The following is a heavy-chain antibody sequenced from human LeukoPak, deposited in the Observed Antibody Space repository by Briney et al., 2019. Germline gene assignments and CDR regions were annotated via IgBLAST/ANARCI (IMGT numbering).Heavy chain of an antibody. D-gene: IGHD3-3*01. J-gene: IGHJ4*02. Sequence: PGGSLRLSCAASGFTFSSYWMHWVRQAPGKGLGWVSRISPDGSTTGHAASVKGRFTTSRDNAKNTLFLQMNSLRAEDTAVYYCTRDFDFSSAIWGQGTLVTVSS. CDR3: TRDFDFSSAI. CDR2: ISPDGSTT. V-gene: IGHV3-74*01. CDR1: GFTFSSYW.